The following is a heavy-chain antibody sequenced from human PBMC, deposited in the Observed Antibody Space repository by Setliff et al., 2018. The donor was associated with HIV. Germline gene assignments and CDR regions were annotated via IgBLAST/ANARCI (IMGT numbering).Heavy chain of an antibody. CDR1: GGSISSSSYY. V-gene: IGHV4-39*01. CDR3: ARLSEEIDY. CDR2: IYYSGST. Sequence: SETLSLTCTVSGGSISSSSYYWGWIRQPPGKGLEWIGSIYYSGSTYYNPSLKSRVTISVDTSKNQFSLKPSSVTAADTAVYYCARLSEEIDYWGQGTLVTVSS. J-gene: IGHJ4*02.